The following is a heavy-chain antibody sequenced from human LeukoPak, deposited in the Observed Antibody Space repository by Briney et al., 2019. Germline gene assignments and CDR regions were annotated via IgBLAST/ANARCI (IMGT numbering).Heavy chain of an antibody. J-gene: IGHJ3*02. Sequence: SETLSLTRAVYGGSFSGYYRSWIRQPPGKGLEWIGEINHSGSTNYNPSLKSRVTISVDTSKNQFSLKLSSVTAADTAVYYCARDIVVVPAAPEHDAFDIWGQGTMVTVSS. CDR3: ARDIVVVPAAPEHDAFDI. CDR1: GGSFSGYY. V-gene: IGHV4-34*01. D-gene: IGHD2-2*01. CDR2: INHSGST.